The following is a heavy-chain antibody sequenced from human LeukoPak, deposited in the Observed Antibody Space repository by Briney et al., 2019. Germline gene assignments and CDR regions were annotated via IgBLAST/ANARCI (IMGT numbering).Heavy chain of an antibody. D-gene: IGHD5-18*01. CDR1: GYTFTIYA. J-gene: IGHJ4*02. V-gene: IGHV1-3*01. CDR2: INAGNGNT. Sequence: GASVKVSCRSSGYTFTIYAMPWVRQAPEQRLEWMGWINAGNGNTKYSQTFQGRVTITRDTSASTAYMELSSLRSEDTAVYYCARAIHTAMVSYYFDYWGQGTLVTVSS. CDR3: ARAIHTAMVSYYFDY.